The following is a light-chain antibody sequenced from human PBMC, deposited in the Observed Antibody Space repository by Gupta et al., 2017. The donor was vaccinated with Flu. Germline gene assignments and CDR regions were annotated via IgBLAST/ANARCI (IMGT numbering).Light chain of an antibody. J-gene: IGLJ3*02. CDR1: SSDVGGYNY. CDR3: CSYAGSYTGV. CDR2: DVS. Sequence: TSSDVGGYNYVSWYQQHPGKAPKLMIYDVSKRPSGVPDRFSGSKSGNTASLTISGLQAEDEADYYCCSYAGSYTGVFGGGTKLTVL. V-gene: IGLV2-11*01.